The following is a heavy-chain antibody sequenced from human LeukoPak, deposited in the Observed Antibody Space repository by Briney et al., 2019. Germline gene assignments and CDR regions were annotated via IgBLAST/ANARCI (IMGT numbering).Heavy chain of an antibody. J-gene: IGHJ3*02. D-gene: IGHD6-13*01. Sequence: PSETLSLTCTVSGGSISSSSYYWSWIRQPPGKGLEWIGYIYYSGSTNYNPSLKSRVTISVDTSKNQFSLKLSSVTAADTAVYYCARQSDSSRGFDIWGQGTMVTVSS. CDR2: IYYSGST. V-gene: IGHV4-61*05. CDR3: ARQSDSSRGFDI. CDR1: GGSISSSSYY.